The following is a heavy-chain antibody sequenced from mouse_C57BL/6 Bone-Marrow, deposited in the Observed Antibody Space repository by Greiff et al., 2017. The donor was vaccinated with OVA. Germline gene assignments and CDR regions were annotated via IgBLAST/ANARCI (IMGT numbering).Heavy chain of an antibody. CDR1: GYTFTSYW. D-gene: IGHD1-1*01. CDR3: ANYYGSSYDFDY. V-gene: IGHV1-55*01. Sequence: QVQLQQPGAELVKPGASVKMSCKASGYTFTSYWITWVKQRPGQGLEWIGDIYPGSGSTNYNEKFKSKATLTVDTSSSTAYRQLSSLTSEDSAVYYCANYYGSSYDFDYWGQGTTLTVSS. CDR2: IYPGSGST. J-gene: IGHJ2*01.